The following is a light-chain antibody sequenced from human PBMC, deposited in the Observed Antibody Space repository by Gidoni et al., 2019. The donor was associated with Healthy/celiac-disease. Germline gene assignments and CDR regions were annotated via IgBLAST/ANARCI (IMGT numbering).Light chain of an antibody. CDR1: QGIDSY. J-gene: IGKJ3*01. Sequence: IQLTQSPSSLSASVGDRVTITCRASQGIDSYLAWYQQKPGKAPKLLIYAASTLQSGVPSRFSGNGSGTDFTLTISSLQPEDFATYYCQQLNSYPGITFGPGTKVDIK. CDR2: AAS. V-gene: IGKV1-9*01. CDR3: QQLNSYPGIT.